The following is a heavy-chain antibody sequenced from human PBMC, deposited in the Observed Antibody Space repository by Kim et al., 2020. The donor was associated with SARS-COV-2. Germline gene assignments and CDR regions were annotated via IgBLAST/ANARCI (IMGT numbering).Heavy chain of an antibody. CDR3: ARKKQGSWFDP. V-gene: IGHV1-3*01. CDR2: INAGNGNT. J-gene: IGHJ5*02. CDR1: GYTFTSYA. D-gene: IGHD6-13*01. Sequence: ASVKVSCKSSGYTFTSYAMHWVRQAPGQRLEWMGWINAGNGNTKYSQKFQGRVTITRDTSASTAYMELSSLRSEDTAVYYCARKKQGSWFDPWGQGTLVTVSS.